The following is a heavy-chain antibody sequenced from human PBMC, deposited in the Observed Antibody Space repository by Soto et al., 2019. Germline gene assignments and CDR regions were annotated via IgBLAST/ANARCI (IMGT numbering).Heavy chain of an antibody. D-gene: IGHD4-17*01. CDR2: IYYSGST. Sequence: SETQSLTYTVSGGSISSYYWIWIRQPPGKGLEWIGYIYYSGSTNYNPSLKSRVTISVDTSKNQFSLKLSSVTAADTAVYYCARDNHYGDYEFLDPWGQGTLVTVSS. V-gene: IGHV4-59*01. CDR3: ARDNHYGDYEFLDP. CDR1: GGSISSYY. J-gene: IGHJ5*02.